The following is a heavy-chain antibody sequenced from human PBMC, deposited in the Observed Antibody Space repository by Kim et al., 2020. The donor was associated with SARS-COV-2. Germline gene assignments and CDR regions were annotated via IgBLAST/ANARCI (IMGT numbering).Heavy chain of an antibody. CDR1: GFSFSNYA. J-gene: IGHJ4*01. D-gene: IGHD6-13*01. Sequence: GGSLRLSCAASGFSFSNYAMFWVRQAPGKGLEWVALISYDGTNKDYADSVKGRFTISRDNSKSTLYLQMNSLRVADTAVYFCARKPTTSSWSYYFEYWGRGTLVTVS. V-gene: IGHV3-30*04. CDR2: ISYDGTNK. CDR3: ARKPTTSSWSYYFEY.